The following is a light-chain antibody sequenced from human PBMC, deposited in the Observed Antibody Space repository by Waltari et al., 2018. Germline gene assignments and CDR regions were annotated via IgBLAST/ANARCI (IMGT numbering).Light chain of an antibody. CDR2: VNSDGTN. Sequence: QLVLTQSPSASASLGASVKLTCTLSSGHSTYTIAWHQQQPEKGPRYLMRVNSDGTNSKGDGIPDRFSGSTSGGERHLTISSLQSEDEADYYCQTWGTGTVVFGGGTKLTVL. CDR1: SGHSTYT. CDR3: QTWGTGTVV. J-gene: IGLJ2*01. V-gene: IGLV4-69*01.